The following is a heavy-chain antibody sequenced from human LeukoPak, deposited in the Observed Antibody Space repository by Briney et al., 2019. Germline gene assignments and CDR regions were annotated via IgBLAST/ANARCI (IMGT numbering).Heavy chain of an antibody. CDR2: INTNTGNP. Sequence: ASVKVSCKASGYTYTSFAMNWVRQAPGQGLEWIGWINTNTGNPTYAQGFTGRFVFSLDTSVSTAYLHISSLQAEDTAVYYCARAEVCCSGSTCFSYWGQGTLVTVSS. V-gene: IGHV7-4-1*02. CDR1: GYTYTSFA. CDR3: ARAEVCCSGSTCFSY. J-gene: IGHJ4*02. D-gene: IGHD2-2*01.